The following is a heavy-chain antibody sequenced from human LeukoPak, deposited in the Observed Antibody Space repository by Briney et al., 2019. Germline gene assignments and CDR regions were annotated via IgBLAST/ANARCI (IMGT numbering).Heavy chain of an antibody. CDR2: INPSGGST. D-gene: IGHD3-9*01. CDR3: ATAANILTGYSPPDY. J-gene: IGHJ4*02. Sequence: ASVKVSCKASGYTFTSCYMHWVRQAPGQGLEWMGIINPSGGSTSYAQKFQGRVAMTRDTSTSTVYMELSSLRSEDTAVYYCATAANILTGYSPPDYWGQGTLVTVSS. V-gene: IGHV1-46*01. CDR1: GYTFTSCY.